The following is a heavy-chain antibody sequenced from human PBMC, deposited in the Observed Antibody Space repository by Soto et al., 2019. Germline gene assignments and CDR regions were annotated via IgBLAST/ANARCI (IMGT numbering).Heavy chain of an antibody. D-gene: IGHD4-4*01. CDR1: GFTFSSYA. CDR3: ARPLWRNDYNWGYFDL. J-gene: IGHJ2*01. CDR2: ISYDGSNK. Sequence: QVPLVESGGGVVQPGRSLRLSCAASGFTFSSYAMHWVRQAPGKGLEWVAVISYDGSNKYYADSVKGRLTISRDNSNNTLYLQMNSLRAEDTAVYYCARPLWRNDYNWGYFDLWGRGTLVTVSS. V-gene: IGHV3-30-3*01.